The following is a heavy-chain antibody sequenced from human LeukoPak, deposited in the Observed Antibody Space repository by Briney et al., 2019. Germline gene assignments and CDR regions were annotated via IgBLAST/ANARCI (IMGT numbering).Heavy chain of an antibody. CDR3: ARAFTVGATFDY. CDR1: GFTFSSYS. D-gene: IGHD1-26*01. Sequence: GGSLRLSCAASGFTFSSYSMNWVRQAPGKGLEWVSSISSSSSYIYYADSVKGRFTISRDNAKNSLYLQMNSLGAEDTAVYYCARAFTVGATFDYWGQGTLVTVSS. J-gene: IGHJ4*02. CDR2: ISSSSSYI. V-gene: IGHV3-21*01.